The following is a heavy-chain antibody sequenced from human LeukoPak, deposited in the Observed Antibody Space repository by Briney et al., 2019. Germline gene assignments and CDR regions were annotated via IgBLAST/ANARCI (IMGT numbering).Heavy chain of an antibody. CDR3: ARTPPATVTTYPYYYYYCMDV. CDR2: IIPIFGTA. V-gene: IGHV1-69*05. J-gene: IGHJ6*03. D-gene: IGHD4-17*01. Sequence: SVKVSCKASGGTFSSYAISWVRQAPGQGLEWMGRIIPIFGTANYAQKFQGRVTITTDESTSTAYMELSSLRSEDTAVYYCARTPPATVTTYPYYYYYCMDVWGKGATVTVSS. CDR1: GGTFSSYA.